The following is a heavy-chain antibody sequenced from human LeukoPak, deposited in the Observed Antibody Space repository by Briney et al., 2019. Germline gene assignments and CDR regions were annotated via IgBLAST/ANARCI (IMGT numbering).Heavy chain of an antibody. Sequence: GASVKVSFKASGYTFTGYYMHWVRQAPGQGLEWMGWINPNSGGTNYAQKFQGWVTMTRDTSISTAYMELSRLRSDDTAVYYCARSGGSGSYSTAFDIWGQGTMVTVSS. CDR2: INPNSGGT. D-gene: IGHD1-26*01. J-gene: IGHJ3*02. CDR3: ARSGGSGSYSTAFDI. CDR1: GYTFTGYY. V-gene: IGHV1-2*04.